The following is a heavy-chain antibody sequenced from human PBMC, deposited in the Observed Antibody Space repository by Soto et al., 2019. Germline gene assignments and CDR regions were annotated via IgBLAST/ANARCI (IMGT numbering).Heavy chain of an antibody. V-gene: IGHV1-8*01. CDR3: ARGAPSHS. Sequence: ASVKVSCQTSGYTFTSYDINWVRQATGQGLEWMGWMNPNSGNTGYAQKFQGRVTMTRNSSITTAYMELSRLRSEDTAVYFCARGAPSHSWGQGTLVTVSS. J-gene: IGHJ4*02. CDR1: GYTFTSYD. CDR2: MNPNSGNT.